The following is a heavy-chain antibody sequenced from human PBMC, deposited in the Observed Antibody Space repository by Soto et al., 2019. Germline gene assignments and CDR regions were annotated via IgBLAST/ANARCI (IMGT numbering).Heavy chain of an antibody. Sequence: PSETLSLTCTVSGGSISSGNYYWSWIRQPPGKSLEWIGFISNNGTTHYSTYLRSRVSISVDTFKNQFSLDLSSVTAADTAVYYCATMGTPVTGLYYFDYWGQG. V-gene: IGHV4-30-4*01. D-gene: IGHD4-17*01. CDR1: GGSISSGNYY. J-gene: IGHJ4*02. CDR2: ISNNGTT. CDR3: ATMGTPVTGLYYFDY.